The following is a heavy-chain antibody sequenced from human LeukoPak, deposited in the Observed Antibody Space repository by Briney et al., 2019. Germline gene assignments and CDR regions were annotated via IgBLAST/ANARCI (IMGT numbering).Heavy chain of an antibody. Sequence: SPTLSLTFAISGDSVSINSAAWNWVRQSPSRGLEWLGSTYYRSKWYNDYAVSVKSRITINPDTSKNQFSLQLNSVTPEDTAVYYCARDQTAAARPPNWFDPWGQGTLVTVSS. CDR3: ARDQTAAARPPNWFDP. CDR1: GDSVSINSAA. J-gene: IGHJ5*02. D-gene: IGHD6-13*01. CDR2: TYYRSKWYN. V-gene: IGHV6-1*01.